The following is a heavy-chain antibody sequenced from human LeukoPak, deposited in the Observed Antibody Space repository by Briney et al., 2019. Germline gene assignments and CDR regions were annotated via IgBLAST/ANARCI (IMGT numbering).Heavy chain of an antibody. CDR1: GFTSDDYG. D-gene: IGHD1-7*01. CDR3: TRGNSNFDY. J-gene: IGHJ4*02. V-gene: IGHV3-20*01. Sequence: PGGSLRLSCAASGFTSDDYGMSWVRQVPGKGLEWVSGIHRSGGRTSYAASVKGRFTISRDNAKNSLYLQMNSLRVEDTGIYHCTRGNSNFDYWGQGTLVTVPS. CDR2: IHRSGGRT.